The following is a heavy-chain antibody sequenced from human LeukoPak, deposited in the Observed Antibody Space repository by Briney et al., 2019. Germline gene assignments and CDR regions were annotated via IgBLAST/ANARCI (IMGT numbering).Heavy chain of an antibody. D-gene: IGHD2-21*02. J-gene: IGHJ4*02. CDR3: ARGACGGDCYLV. Sequence: SETLSLTCTVSGGSISSYYWSWIRQPPGKGLEWIGYIYYSGSTKYNSSLKSRVTISVDTSKNQFSLKLGSVTAADTAVHYCARGACGGDCYLVWGQGALVTVSS. CDR1: GGSISSYY. V-gene: IGHV4-59*01. CDR2: IYYSGST.